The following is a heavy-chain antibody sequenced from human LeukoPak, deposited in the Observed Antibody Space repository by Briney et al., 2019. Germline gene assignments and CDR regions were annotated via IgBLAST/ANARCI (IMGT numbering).Heavy chain of an antibody. CDR3: ARVHLYCSGGSCSLDY. J-gene: IGHJ4*02. D-gene: IGHD2-15*01. V-gene: IGHV1-2*06. CDR2: INPNSGGT. Sequence: ASVKVSCKASGYTFTGYYMHWVRQAPRQGLEWMGRINPNSGGTNYAQKFQGRVTMTRDTSISTAYMELSRLRSDDTAVYYCARVHLYCSGGSCSLDYWGQGTLVTVSS. CDR1: GYTFTGYY.